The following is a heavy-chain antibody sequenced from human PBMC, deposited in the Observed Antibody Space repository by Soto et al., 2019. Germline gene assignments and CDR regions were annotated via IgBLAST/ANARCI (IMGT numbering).Heavy chain of an antibody. CDR2: IKQDGNEK. Sequence: DVQLVESGGALVQPGESLRLSCAASGFTFSDYLMTWVRQAPGKGLEWVATIKQDGNEKYYVDSVKGRFTISRDNAKNSLYLQMNGLRAEDTAAYYCAIGHWLGNWGHGTLVTVSS. CDR1: GFTFSDYL. CDR3: AIGHWLGN. V-gene: IGHV3-7*01. D-gene: IGHD6-19*01. J-gene: IGHJ4*01.